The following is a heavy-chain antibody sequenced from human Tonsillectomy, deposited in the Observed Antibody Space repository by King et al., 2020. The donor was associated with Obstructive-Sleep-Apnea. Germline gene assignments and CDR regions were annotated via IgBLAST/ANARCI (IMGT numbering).Heavy chain of an antibody. D-gene: IGHD6-19*01. V-gene: IGHV1-24*01. Sequence: VQLVESGAEVKKPGASVKVSCKVSGYTLTDLSMHWVRQAPGKGLEWMGGFEPVDGETIYAQKFQGRVTMTEDPSTDTAYMELSSLRSEDTAVYYCTTLFDTGYSSAWGFDYWGQGTLVTVSS. CDR3: TTLFDTGYSSAWGFDY. J-gene: IGHJ4*02. CDR1: GYTLTDLS. CDR2: FEPVDGET.